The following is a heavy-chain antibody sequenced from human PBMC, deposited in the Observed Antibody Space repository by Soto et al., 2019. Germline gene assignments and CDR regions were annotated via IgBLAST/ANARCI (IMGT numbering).Heavy chain of an antibody. CDR2: ISSSSSYT. V-gene: IGHV3-11*06. D-gene: IGHD6-19*01. CDR3: ARDGAPYSSGSGKGY. Sequence: PWGSLRVSCAPSVFTFSDYYMSWIRQAPGKGLDWVSYISSSSSYTNYADSVKGRLTISRDNAKNSLYLQMNSLRAEDTAVYYCARDGAPYSSGSGKGYWGQGTMVTVSS. CDR1: VFTFSDYY. J-gene: IGHJ4*02.